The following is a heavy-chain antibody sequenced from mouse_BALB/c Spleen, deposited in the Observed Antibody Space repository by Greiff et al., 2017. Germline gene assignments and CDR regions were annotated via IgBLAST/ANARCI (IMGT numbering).Heavy chain of an antibody. CDR1: GFTFSSYG. V-gene: IGHV5-6-3*01. Sequence: EVQRVESGGGLVQPGGSLKLSCAASGFTFSSYGMSWVRQTPDKRLELVATINSNGGSTYYPDSVKGRFTISRDNAKNTLYLQMSSLKSEDTAMYYCARDRGYGNYYFDYWGQGTTLTVSS. CDR3: ARDRGYGNYYFDY. J-gene: IGHJ2*01. D-gene: IGHD2-10*02. CDR2: INSNGGST.